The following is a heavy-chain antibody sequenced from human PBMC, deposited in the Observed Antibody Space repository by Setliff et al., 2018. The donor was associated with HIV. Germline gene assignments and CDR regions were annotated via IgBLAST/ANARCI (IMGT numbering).Heavy chain of an antibody. Sequence: KTSETLSLTCTVSGVSITSHYWNWIRQSPGKGLEWIGFGHHSGHTRQNPSLASRVTISVDMSKNRFSLKLNSLSAADTAVYYCARWESAQKAFNPWGHGTMVTVSS. CDR3: ARWESAQKAFNP. D-gene: IGHD1-26*01. CDR1: GVSITSHY. J-gene: IGHJ3*01. V-gene: IGHV4-4*09. CDR2: GHHSGHT.